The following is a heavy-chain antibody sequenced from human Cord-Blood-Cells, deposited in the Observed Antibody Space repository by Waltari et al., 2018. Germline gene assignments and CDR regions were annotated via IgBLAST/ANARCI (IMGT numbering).Heavy chain of an antibody. CDR2: IVVGSGNT. J-gene: IGHJ6*02. CDR3: AAPHGSGSYYYYYYYGMDV. D-gene: IGHD3-10*01. V-gene: IGHV1-58*01. Sequence: QMQLVQSGPEVKKPGTSVKVSCKASGFTFTSSAVQWVRQAGGQRLEWIGWIVVGSGNTNYAQKFQERVTITRDMSTSTAYMELSSLRSEDTAVYYCAAPHGSGSYYYYYYYGMDVWGQGTTVTVSS. CDR1: GFTFTSSA.